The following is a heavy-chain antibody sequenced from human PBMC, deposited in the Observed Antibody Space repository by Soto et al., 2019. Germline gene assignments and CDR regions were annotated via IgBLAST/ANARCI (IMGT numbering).Heavy chain of an antibody. J-gene: IGHJ5*02. CDR2: VYHTGNA. CDR1: GGSISRVAYY. Sequence: ASETLSLTCTVSGGSISRVAYYWSWIRQLPGKGLEWIGYVYHTGNADYNPSLKSRISMSVDTSKNQFSMDLKDVTAADTAVYYCAVDTTIKGPNWLDPWGQGTLVTVSS. D-gene: IGHD5-18*01. V-gene: IGHV4-30-4*08. CDR3: AVDTTIKGPNWLDP.